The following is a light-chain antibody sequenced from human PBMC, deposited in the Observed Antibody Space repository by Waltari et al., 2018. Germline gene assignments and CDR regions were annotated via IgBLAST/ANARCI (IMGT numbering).Light chain of an antibody. V-gene: IGKV1-39*01. CDR3: QASYTTPYS. Sequence: DLQMTQSPSSLSASVGDRVTISCRASKNIRSYLSWYQQKPGIAPKLGIDVASNLQSGVPSRFSGSGSGTNFTLTITSLQAEDFATYFCQASYTTPYSFGQGTKVEIK. J-gene: IGKJ2*03. CDR1: KNIRSY. CDR2: VAS.